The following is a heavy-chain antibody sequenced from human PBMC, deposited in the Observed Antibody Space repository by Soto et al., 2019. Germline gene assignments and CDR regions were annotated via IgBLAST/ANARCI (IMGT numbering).Heavy chain of an antibody. V-gene: IGHV3-48*02. J-gene: IGHJ4*02. D-gene: IGHD2-15*01. CDR1: VLTFSIYT. Sequence: RGALVVSWASSVLTFSIYTMNWVRQAPGKGLEWISYISTTSSSIYYADSVKGRFTISRDNAKNSLFLQMNSLRDEDTSVYYCARKGVAFDYWGQGAMVTVSS. CDR2: ISTTSSSI. CDR3: ARKGVAFDY.